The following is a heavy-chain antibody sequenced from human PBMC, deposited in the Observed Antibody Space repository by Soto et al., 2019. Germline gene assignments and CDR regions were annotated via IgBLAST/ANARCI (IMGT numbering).Heavy chain of an antibody. J-gene: IGHJ4*02. CDR2: INTGNGNT. CDR3: ARYYDFWSGACFDY. CDR1: GYTFTDHA. D-gene: IGHD3-3*01. Sequence: QVQLVQSGAEVKKPGASVKVSCKASGYTFTDHAIHWVRQAPGQRLEWMGWINTGNGNTRLSEKFQGRVTITRDTSASTAYMELSSLTSEDTAVYYCARYYDFWSGACFDYWGQGALVTVSP. V-gene: IGHV1-3*04.